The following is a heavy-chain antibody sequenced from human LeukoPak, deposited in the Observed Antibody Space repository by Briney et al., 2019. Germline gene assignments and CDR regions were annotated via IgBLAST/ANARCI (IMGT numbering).Heavy chain of an antibody. CDR1: GYTFTGYY. CDR2: INPNSGGT. J-gene: IGHJ6*04. Sequence: SVKVSCKASGYTFTGYYMHWVRQAPRQGLEWMGWINPNSGGTNYAQKFQGRVTMTRDTYISTAYMELSRLRSDDTAVYYCARDRGRNGSYAMDVWGKGTTVTVSS. D-gene: IGHD1-26*01. V-gene: IGHV1-2*02. CDR3: ARDRGRNGSYAMDV.